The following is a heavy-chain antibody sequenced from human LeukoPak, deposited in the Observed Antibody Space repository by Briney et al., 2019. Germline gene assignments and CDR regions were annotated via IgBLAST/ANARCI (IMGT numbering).Heavy chain of an antibody. CDR3: ARGFHGSGSYYYYYYYMDV. Sequence: EASVKVSCKASGGTFSSYAISWVRQAPGQGLEWMGGIIPIFGTANYAQKFQGRVTITADKSTSTAYMELSSLRSEDTAVYYCARGFHGSGSYYYYYYYMDVWGKGTTVTISS. D-gene: IGHD3-10*01. CDR2: IIPIFGTA. V-gene: IGHV1-69*06. J-gene: IGHJ6*03. CDR1: GGTFSSYA.